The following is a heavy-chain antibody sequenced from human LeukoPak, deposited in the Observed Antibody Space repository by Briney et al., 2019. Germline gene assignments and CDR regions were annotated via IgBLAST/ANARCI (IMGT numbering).Heavy chain of an antibody. CDR1: GFTFSSYG. D-gene: IGHD6-19*01. V-gene: IGHV3-30*02. Sequence: GGSLRLSCAASGFTFSSYGMHWVRQAPGKGLEWVAFIRYDGSNKYYADSVKGRFTISRDNSKNTLYLQMNSLRAEDTAVYYCAKDQGVYSSGWTFDYWGQRTLVTVSS. CDR3: AKDQGVYSSGWTFDY. J-gene: IGHJ4*02. CDR2: IRYDGSNK.